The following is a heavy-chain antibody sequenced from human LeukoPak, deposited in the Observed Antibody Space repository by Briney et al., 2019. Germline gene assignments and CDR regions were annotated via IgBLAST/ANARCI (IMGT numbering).Heavy chain of an antibody. CDR1: GFTFSNYA. V-gene: IGHV3-23*01. Sequence: GASLRLSCAASGFTFSNYAMSWVRQAPGKGLEWVSAILGSGGSTYYADSVKGRFTVSRDNSKSTLYLQMNSLRAEDTALYYCAKWGDYDVLTGYYVPDYWGQGTLVTASS. CDR3: AKWGDYDVLTGYYVPDY. J-gene: IGHJ4*02. D-gene: IGHD3-9*01. CDR2: ILGSGGST.